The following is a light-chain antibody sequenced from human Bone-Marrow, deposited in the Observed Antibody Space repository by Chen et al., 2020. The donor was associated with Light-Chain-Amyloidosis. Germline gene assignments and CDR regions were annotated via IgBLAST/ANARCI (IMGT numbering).Light chain of an antibody. V-gene: IGLV6-57*01. CDR3: QSYQGSSQVV. Sequence: NFMLTQPHSVSASPGKTVIISCTRSSGSIATNYVQWYQQRPGSSPTTVIYEDDQRPSGVPERFSGTIDVSSNSASFTMCGLKTEDEADYDCQSYQGSSQVVFGGGTKLTVL. CDR1: SGSIATNY. CDR2: EDD. J-gene: IGLJ3*02.